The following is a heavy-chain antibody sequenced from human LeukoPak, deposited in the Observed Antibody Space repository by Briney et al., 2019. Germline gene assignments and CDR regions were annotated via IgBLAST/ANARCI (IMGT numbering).Heavy chain of an antibody. Sequence: PSETLSLTCTVSGGSISSGSYYWSWIRQPAGKGLEWIGRIYTSGSTNYNPSLKSRVTISVDRSKNQFSLKLRSVTAADTAVYYCARDEYDFPGYFDYWGQGTLVTVSS. CDR1: GGSISSGSYY. J-gene: IGHJ4*02. D-gene: IGHD3-3*01. V-gene: IGHV4-61*02. CDR2: IYTSGST. CDR3: ARDEYDFPGYFDY.